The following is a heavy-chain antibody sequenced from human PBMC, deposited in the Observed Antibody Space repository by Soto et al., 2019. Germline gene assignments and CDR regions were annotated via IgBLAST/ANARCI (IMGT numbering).Heavy chain of an antibody. CDR1: GFTFSSYG. V-gene: IGHV3-30*18. Sequence: PGGSLRLSCATSGFTFSSYGMHWVRQAPGKGLEWVAVISYEGSNKYYADSVKGRFTMSRDNSKNTLYLQMNSLRAEDTAVYYCAKDRVEYSGPYYYYGMDVWGQGTTVTVSS. J-gene: IGHJ6*02. CDR2: ISYEGSNK. D-gene: IGHD5-12*01. CDR3: AKDRVEYSGPYYYYGMDV.